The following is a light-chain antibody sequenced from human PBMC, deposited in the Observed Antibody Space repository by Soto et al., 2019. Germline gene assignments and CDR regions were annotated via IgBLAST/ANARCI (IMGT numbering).Light chain of an antibody. CDR1: QSISSY. V-gene: IGKV1-39*01. Sequence: DIQLTQSTSSLSDSVGDRGTITCRASQSISSYLNWYQQKPGKAPKLLIYAASSLQSGVPSRFSGSGSGTDFTLTISSLQPEDFATYFCQQSYSTPPWTFGQGTKVDIK. CDR3: QQSYSTPPWT. CDR2: AAS. J-gene: IGKJ1*01.